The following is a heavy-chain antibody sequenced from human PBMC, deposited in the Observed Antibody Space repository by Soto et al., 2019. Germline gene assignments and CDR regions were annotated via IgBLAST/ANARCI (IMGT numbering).Heavy chain of an antibody. J-gene: IGHJ4*02. Sequence: EVQLVESGGGLVQPGGSLRLSCVASGLTFSSYWMDWVRQAPGKGLVWVSRIKSDGSNIAYGDSVKGRFSISRDNGKNTLYLQMVSLRGEDTAVYYCWGNPGYWGQGTLVSVSS. D-gene: IGHD3-16*01. V-gene: IGHV3-74*01. CDR1: GLTFSSYW. CDR3: WGNPGY. CDR2: IKSDGSNI.